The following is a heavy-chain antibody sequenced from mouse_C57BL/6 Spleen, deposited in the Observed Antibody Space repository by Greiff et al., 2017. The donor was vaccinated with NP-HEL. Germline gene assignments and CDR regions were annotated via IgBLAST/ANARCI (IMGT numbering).Heavy chain of an antibody. CDR2: ISYDGSN. J-gene: IGHJ2*01. CDR1: GYSITSGYY. Sequence: EVQLQQSGPGLVKPSQSLSLTCSVTGYSITSGYYWNWIRQFPGNKLEWMGYISYDGSNNYNPSLKNRISITRDTSKNQFFLKLNSVTTEDTATYYCARGEGDYFDYWGQGTTLTVSS. CDR3: ARGEGDYFDY. V-gene: IGHV3-6*01.